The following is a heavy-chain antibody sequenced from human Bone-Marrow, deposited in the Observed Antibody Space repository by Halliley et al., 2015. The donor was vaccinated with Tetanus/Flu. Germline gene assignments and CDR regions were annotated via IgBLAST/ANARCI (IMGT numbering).Heavy chain of an antibody. V-gene: IGHV3-23*01. J-gene: IGHJ4*02. CDR2: IRGSGDST. CDR1: GFTFSSYA. Sequence: SLRLSCAASGFTFSSYAMHWVRRAPGKGLEWVSGIRGSGDSTYYEDSVKGRFTISRDNSKNTLYLEMNSLRVEDTAVYYCNLGAESSGHYLYYWGQGTLVTVSS. CDR3: NLGAESSGHYLYY. D-gene: IGHD3-22*01.